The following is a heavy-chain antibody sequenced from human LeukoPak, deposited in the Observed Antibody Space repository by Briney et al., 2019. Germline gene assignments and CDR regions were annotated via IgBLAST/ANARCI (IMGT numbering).Heavy chain of an antibody. D-gene: IGHD4-23*01. Sequence: ASVKVSCKASGYTFTGYYMHWVRQAPGQGLEWMGWINPNSGGTNYAQKFQGRVTMTRDTSISTAYMELSRLRSDDTAVYYCARKTTVVTRRTYGYWGQGTLVTVSS. J-gene: IGHJ4*02. CDR2: INPNSGGT. CDR1: GYTFTGYY. V-gene: IGHV1-2*02. CDR3: ARKTTVVTRRTYGY.